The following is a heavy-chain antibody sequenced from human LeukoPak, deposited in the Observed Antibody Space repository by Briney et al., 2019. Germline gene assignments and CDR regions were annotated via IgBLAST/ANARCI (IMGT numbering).Heavy chain of an antibody. D-gene: IGHD6-13*01. CDR1: GGSISSGGYY. CDR3: ARADSSSWYQDAFDI. V-gene: IGHV4-31*03. Sequence: PSETLSLTCTVSGGSISSGGYYWSWIRQHPGKGLEWIGYIYYSGSTYYNPSLKSRVTISVDTSKNQFSLKLSSVTAADTAVYYCARADSSSWYQDAFDIWGQGTMVTVSS. CDR2: IYYSGST. J-gene: IGHJ3*02.